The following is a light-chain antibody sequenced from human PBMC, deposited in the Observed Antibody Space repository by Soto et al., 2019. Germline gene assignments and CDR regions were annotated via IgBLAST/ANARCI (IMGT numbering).Light chain of an antibody. V-gene: IGKV3D-20*02. Sequence: EIVLTQSAGTLSLSPGERATLSCRASQSVTSNYLAWYQQTPGQAPRLLFFGASIRATGIPDRFSGSGSGTDFTLTISRLEPEDFAVYYCQQRSNWPVTFGPGTKVDIK. J-gene: IGKJ3*01. CDR2: GAS. CDR1: QSVTSNY. CDR3: QQRSNWPVT.